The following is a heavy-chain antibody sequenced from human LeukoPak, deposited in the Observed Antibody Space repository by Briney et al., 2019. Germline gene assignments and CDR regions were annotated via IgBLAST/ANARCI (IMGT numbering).Heavy chain of an antibody. V-gene: IGHV3-49*04. J-gene: IGHJ6*03. Sequence: GGSLRLSCAASGFTFSSYWMSWVRQAPGKGLEWVGFIRSKAYGGTTEYAASVKGRFTISRDDSKSIAYLQMNSLKTEDTAVYYCTRGLAAGRYYYYYMDVWGKGTTVTVSS. CDR1: GFTFSSYW. CDR2: IRSKAYGGTT. CDR3: TRGLAAGRYYYYYMDV. D-gene: IGHD6-19*01.